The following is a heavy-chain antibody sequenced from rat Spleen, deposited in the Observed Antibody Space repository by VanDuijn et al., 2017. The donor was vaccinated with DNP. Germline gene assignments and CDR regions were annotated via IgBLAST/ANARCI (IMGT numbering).Heavy chain of an antibody. CDR2: ISYNGGTP. D-gene: IGHD1-12*01. Sequence: EVLLLESDVGLVQPGRSLKRSCAVSGFTFSDYYMALVRPATAKGLEWVATISYNGGTPYYRDSVKGRFTISKDNAQSTLYLQMDSLWSEDTATYYCTRHRTIMPYYYAMDAWGQGASVTVSS. V-gene: IGHV5-7*01. CDR1: GFTFSDYY. CDR3: TRHRTIMPYYYAMDA. J-gene: IGHJ4*01.